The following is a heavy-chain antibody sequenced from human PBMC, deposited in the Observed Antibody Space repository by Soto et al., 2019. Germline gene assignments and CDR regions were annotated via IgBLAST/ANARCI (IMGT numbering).Heavy chain of an antibody. V-gene: IGHV1-3*01. CDR1: GYTFTSYA. CDR3: AREGSGYYYTFDY. CDR2: INAGNGNT. D-gene: IGHD3-22*01. J-gene: IGHJ4*02. Sequence: ASVKVSCKASGYTFTSYAMHWVRQAPGQRLEWMGWINAGNGNTKYSQKFQGRVTITRDTSASTAYMELSSLRSEDTAVYYCAREGSGYYYTFDYWGQGTLVTVSS.